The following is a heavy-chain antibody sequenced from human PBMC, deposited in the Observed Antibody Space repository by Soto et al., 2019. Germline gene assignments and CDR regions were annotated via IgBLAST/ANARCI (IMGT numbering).Heavy chain of an antibody. CDR2: IIPILGRA. Sequence: QVQLVQSGAEVKKPGSSVKVSCKASGGTFSSYTISWVRQAPGQGLEWMGRIIPILGRANYAQKFQGRVTITADKSTSTAYMELSSLRSEDTAVYYCARDLGAFLYGDDMDNWFDPWGQGTLVTVSS. CDR1: GGTFSSYT. V-gene: IGHV1-69*08. J-gene: IGHJ5*02. D-gene: IGHD3-16*01. CDR3: ARDLGAFLYGDDMDNWFDP.